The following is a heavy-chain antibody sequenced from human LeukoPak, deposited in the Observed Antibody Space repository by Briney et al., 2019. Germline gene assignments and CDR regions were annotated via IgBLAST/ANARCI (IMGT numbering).Heavy chain of an antibody. CDR3: ARGGDYKNDY. J-gene: IGHJ4*02. D-gene: IGHD4-17*01. CDR2: INVAGSSI. CDR1: GFTFSSYW. Sequence: GGFLRLSCAASGFTFSSYWMHWVRQTPGKGLVWVSRINVAGSSISYADSVKGRVTISRDNAKNTLYLQMNNLRAEDTAVYYCARGGDYKNDYWGQGTLVTVSS. V-gene: IGHV3-74*01.